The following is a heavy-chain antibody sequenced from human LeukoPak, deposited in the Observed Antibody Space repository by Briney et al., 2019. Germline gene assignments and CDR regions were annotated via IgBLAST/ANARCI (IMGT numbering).Heavy chain of an antibody. CDR1: GFTFSSYN. CDR2: ISSSSSYI. D-gene: IGHD3-16*01. CDR3: AREGDLMGATMDS. Sequence: GGSLRLSCAASGFTFSSYNMNWVRQAPGKGLEWVSSISSSSSYIYYADSVKGRFTVSRDNAKNTLYLQMNRLRAEDTAVYYCAREGDLMGATMDSWGQGTLVIVSS. V-gene: IGHV3-21*01. J-gene: IGHJ5*01.